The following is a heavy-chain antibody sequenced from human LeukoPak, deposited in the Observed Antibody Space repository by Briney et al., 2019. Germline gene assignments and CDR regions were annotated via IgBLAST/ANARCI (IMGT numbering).Heavy chain of an antibody. D-gene: IGHD1-26*01. J-gene: IGHJ4*02. CDR3: AKGGKWDVTPFDY. CDR1: GFTFTSYS. V-gene: IGHV3-23*01. Sequence: GGSLRLSCAASGFTFTSYSMNWVRQAPGKGLEWVSTISGGGGRTYYADSVKGRFTISRDNSKNTLYLQVNSLRAEDTAVYYCAKGGKWDVTPFDYWGQGTLVTVSS. CDR2: ISGGGGRT.